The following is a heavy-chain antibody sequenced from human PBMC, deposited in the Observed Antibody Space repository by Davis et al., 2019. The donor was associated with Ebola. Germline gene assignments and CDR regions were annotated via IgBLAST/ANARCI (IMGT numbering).Heavy chain of an antibody. CDR1: GYTFTSYG. J-gene: IGHJ4*02. CDR2: INTNTWNP. Sequence: SVKVSCKASGYTFTSYGISWVRQAPGQGLEWMGWINTNTWNPTYAQGFTGRFVFSLDTSVSTAYLQISSLKAEDTAVYYCARTARITMVRGVINYFDYWGQGTLVTVSS. CDR3: ARTARITMVRGVINYFDY. V-gene: IGHV7-4-1*02. D-gene: IGHD3-10*01.